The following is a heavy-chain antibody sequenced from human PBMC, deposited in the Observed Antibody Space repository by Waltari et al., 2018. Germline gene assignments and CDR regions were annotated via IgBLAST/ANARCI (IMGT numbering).Heavy chain of an antibody. D-gene: IGHD3-22*01. J-gene: IGHJ5*02. Sequence: EVQLVESGGGLIQPGGSLRLSCAASGFTVSSNYMSCVRQAPGKGLEWVSVIYSGGSTYYADSVKGRFTISRDNSKNTLYLQMNSLRAEDTAVYYCARGKYDSSFPWDNWFDPWGQGTLVTVSS. V-gene: IGHV3-53*01. CDR3: ARGKYDSSFPWDNWFDP. CDR1: GFTVSSNY. CDR2: IYSGGST.